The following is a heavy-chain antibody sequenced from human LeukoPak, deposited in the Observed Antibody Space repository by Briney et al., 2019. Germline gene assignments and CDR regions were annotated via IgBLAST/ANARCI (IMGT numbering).Heavy chain of an antibody. D-gene: IGHD6-13*01. V-gene: IGHV3-33*01. CDR3: ARDGCSNSSCYDF. Sequence: GGSLRLACAASGFTFTRCGFHWVRQAPGEGLEWVLVIWHDGSSEYYASSVEGRFTISRDNSTNMLYLQMSTLRVEDTAVYYCARDGCSNSSCYDFWGQGTLVTVSS. CDR1: GFTFTRCG. CDR2: IWHDGSSE. J-gene: IGHJ4*02.